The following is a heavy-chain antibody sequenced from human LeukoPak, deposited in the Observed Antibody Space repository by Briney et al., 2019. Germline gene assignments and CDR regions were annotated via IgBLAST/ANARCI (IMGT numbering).Heavy chain of an antibody. V-gene: IGHV4-61*02. D-gene: IGHD3-22*01. Sequence: SETLSLTCTVSGGSISSGSYYWSWIRQPAGKGLEWIGRIYTSGSTNYNPSLKSRVTISVDTSKNQFSLKLSSVTAADTAVYYCARDHYYDSSGYYLGYAFDIWGQGTMVTASS. CDR1: GGSISSGSYY. CDR3: ARDHYYDSSGYYLGYAFDI. CDR2: IYTSGST. J-gene: IGHJ3*02.